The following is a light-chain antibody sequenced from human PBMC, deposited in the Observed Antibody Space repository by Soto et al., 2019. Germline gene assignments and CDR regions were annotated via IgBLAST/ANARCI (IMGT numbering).Light chain of an antibody. CDR3: QQRNIWPPLFT. J-gene: IGKJ3*01. CDR1: QSVSTY. CDR2: EAS. V-gene: IGKV3-11*01. Sequence: EIVLTQSPATLSLSPGERATLSCRASQSVSTYLAWYQQKPGHAPRLLIYEASNRATGIPARFSGSGSETDFTLTISSLEPEDVAVYYSQQRNIWPPLFTFGPGNKVDVK.